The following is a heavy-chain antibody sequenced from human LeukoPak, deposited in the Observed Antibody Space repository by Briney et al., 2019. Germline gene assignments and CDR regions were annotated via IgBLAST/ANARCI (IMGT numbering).Heavy chain of an antibody. CDR3: ARAIGSSWPPGPY. D-gene: IGHD6-13*01. V-gene: IGHV4-38-2*02. J-gene: IGHJ4*02. CDR2: IYHSGST. Sequence: SETLSLTCTVSGYSISSGYYWGWIRQPPGKGLEWIGSIYHSGSTYYNPSLKSRVTVSVDTSKNQFSLKLSSVTAADTAVYYCARAIGSSWPPGPYWGQGTLVTVSS. CDR1: GYSISSGYY.